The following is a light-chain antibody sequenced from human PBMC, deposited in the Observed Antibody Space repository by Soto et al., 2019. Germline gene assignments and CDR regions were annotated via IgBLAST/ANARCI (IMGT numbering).Light chain of an antibody. CDR1: QSVRSN. CDR3: QQYNHWPPYT. J-gene: IGKJ2*01. Sequence: EIVMTQSPATLSASPGETVTLSCRASQSVRSNLAWYQQKPVQAPRLLIYDASTMATGIPARFSGSWSGTEFTLTIKSLQSEDFAIYYCQQYNHWPPYTFGQGTKLEMK. CDR2: DAS. V-gene: IGKV3-15*01.